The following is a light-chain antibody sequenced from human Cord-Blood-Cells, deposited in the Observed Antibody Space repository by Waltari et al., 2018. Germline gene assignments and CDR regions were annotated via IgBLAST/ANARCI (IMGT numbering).Light chain of an antibody. J-gene: IGLJ3*02. V-gene: IGLV3-21*04. CDR1: NIGSKS. Sequence: SYVLTQQPSVSVAPGKTARITCGGNNIGSKSVHWYQQKPGQAPVLVIYYDSDRPSGIPERFSGSNSGNTATLTISRVEAGDEADYYCRVWDSSSDHWVFGGGTKLTVL. CDR2: YDS. CDR3: RVWDSSSDHWV.